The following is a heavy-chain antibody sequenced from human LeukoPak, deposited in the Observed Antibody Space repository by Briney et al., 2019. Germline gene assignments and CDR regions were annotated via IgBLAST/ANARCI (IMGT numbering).Heavy chain of an antibody. CDR3: ARALAVAGTDFDY. Sequence: ASVKVSCKASGYTFTCYYMHWVRQAPGQGLEWMGWINPNSGGTNYAQKFQGRVTMTRDTSISTAYMELSRLRSDDTAVYYCARALAVAGTDFDYWGQGTLVTVSS. J-gene: IGHJ4*02. D-gene: IGHD6-19*01. CDR2: INPNSGGT. V-gene: IGHV1-2*02. CDR1: GYTFTCYY.